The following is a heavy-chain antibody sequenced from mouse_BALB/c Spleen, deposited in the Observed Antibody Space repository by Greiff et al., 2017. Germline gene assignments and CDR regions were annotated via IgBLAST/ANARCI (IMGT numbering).Heavy chain of an antibody. J-gene: IGHJ2*01. CDR1: GYTFTSYV. D-gene: IGHD1-1*01. CDR2: INPYNDGT. Sequence: EVQLQQSGPELVKPGASVKMSCKASGYTFTSYVMHWVKQKPGQGLEWIGYINPYNDGTKYNEKFKGKATLTSDKSSSTAYMELSSLTSEDSAVYYCARERTYYDIDYWGQGTTLTVSS. V-gene: IGHV1-14*01. CDR3: ARERTYYDIDY.